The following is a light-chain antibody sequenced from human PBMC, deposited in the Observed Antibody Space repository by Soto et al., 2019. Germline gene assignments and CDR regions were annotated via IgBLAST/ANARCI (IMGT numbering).Light chain of an antibody. J-gene: IGKJ1*01. V-gene: IGKV1-5*01. CDR2: DAS. CDR3: QQYHSYYPWT. CDR1: QSISSW. Sequence: EIQMTQSPSTLSASVGDRLTITCRASQSISSWVAWYQQKPGKPPKLLIYDASSLESGVPSRFSGSGSGTDFSLTITSLQPDGSATYYCQQYHSYYPWTFGQGTKVDI.